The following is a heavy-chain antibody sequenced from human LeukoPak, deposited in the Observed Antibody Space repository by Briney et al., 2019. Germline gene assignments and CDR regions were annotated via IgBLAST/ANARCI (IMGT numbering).Heavy chain of an antibody. CDR1: GGSFSGYY. CDR2: INHSGST. V-gene: IGHV4-34*01. D-gene: IGHD6-19*01. CDR3: AKTQGEVVAGTSFDY. Sequence: PSETLSLTCAVYGGSFSGYYWSWIRQPPGKGLHWIGEINHSGSTNYNPSLKSRVTISVDTSKNQFSLKLSSVTAADTAVYYCAKTQGEVVAGTSFDYWGQGTLVTVSS. J-gene: IGHJ4*02.